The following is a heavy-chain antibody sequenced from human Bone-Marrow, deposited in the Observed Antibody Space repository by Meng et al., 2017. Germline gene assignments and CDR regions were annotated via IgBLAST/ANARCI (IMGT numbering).Heavy chain of an antibody. CDR3: STGWDFDY. D-gene: IGHD1-26*01. CDR1: GFTFSNAW. V-gene: IGHV3-15*01. Sequence: EVQLMESGGGLVKPGGSLRLSCAGSGFTFSNAWMNWVRQAPGKGLEWVGRIKSKSDGGTIEYAAPVKGRIAISRDDSKNTVYLQVNTLNTEDTGVYYCSTGWDFDYWGQGTLVTVSS. CDR2: IKSKSDGGTI. J-gene: IGHJ4*02.